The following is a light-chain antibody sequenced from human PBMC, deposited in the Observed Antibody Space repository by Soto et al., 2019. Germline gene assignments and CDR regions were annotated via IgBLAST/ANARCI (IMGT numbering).Light chain of an antibody. Sequence: VLTQPPSASGTPGQRVTISCSGSSSNIGSNYVYWYQQLPGTAPKLLIYRNNQRPSGVPDRFSGSKSGTSASLAISGHRSEDEADYYCAAWDDSLSGFYVFGTGTKVTVL. CDR2: RNN. J-gene: IGLJ1*01. CDR1: SSNIGSNY. V-gene: IGLV1-47*01. CDR3: AAWDDSLSGFYV.